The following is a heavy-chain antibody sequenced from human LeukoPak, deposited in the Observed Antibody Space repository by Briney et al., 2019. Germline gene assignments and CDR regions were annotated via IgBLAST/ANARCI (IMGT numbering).Heavy chain of an antibody. J-gene: IGHJ6*04. CDR1: GGSTSSSNW. CDR2: IYHSGST. Sequence: SETLSLTCAVSGGSTSSSNWWSWVRQPPGKGLEWIGEIYHSGSTNYNPSLKSRVTISVDKSKNQFSLKLSSVTAADTAVYYCARMYSSAYYGMDVWGKGTTVTVSS. V-gene: IGHV4-4*02. D-gene: IGHD6-19*01. CDR3: ARMYSSAYYGMDV.